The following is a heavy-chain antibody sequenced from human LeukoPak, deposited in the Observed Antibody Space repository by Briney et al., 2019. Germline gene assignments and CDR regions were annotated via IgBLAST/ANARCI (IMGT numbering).Heavy chain of an antibody. CDR3: ARVWGYTYGYFDY. Sequence: AETLSLTCGVSDYSISSDYYWGWIRQPPGKGLEWIGSIYHSGTAYYNPSLNSRVTISVDTSKNQFSLKLNSVTAADTAVYYCARVWGYTYGYFDYWGQGTLVTVSS. J-gene: IGHJ4*02. CDR1: DYSISSDYY. D-gene: IGHD5-18*01. V-gene: IGHV4-38-2*01. CDR2: IYHSGTA.